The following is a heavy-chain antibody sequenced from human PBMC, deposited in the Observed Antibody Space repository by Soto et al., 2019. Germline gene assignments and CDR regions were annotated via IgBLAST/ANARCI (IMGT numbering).Heavy chain of an antibody. CDR3: AKGSSGYYYPHLDN. V-gene: IGHV3-48*01. Sequence: GGSLRLSCAASGFPFSFYSMNWVRQAPGKGLEWISYITSTSSAINYADSVKGRFTVSRDNSKNALSLQMNSLRAEDTAVYYCAKGSSGYYYPHLDNWGQGTPVTVSS. CDR1: GFPFSFYS. J-gene: IGHJ4*02. D-gene: IGHD3-22*01. CDR2: ITSTSSAI.